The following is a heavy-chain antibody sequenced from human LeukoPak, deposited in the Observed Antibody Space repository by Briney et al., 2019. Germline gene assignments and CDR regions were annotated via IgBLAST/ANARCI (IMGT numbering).Heavy chain of an antibody. Sequence: GGSLSFSCAASGFTFSSYGMSWVRKAPGKGLNWVSAISGSGGSTYYADSVKGRFTISRDNSKNTLYLQMNSLRAEDTAVYYCAKVPLGYYHDSSGPHYWGQGTLVTVSS. D-gene: IGHD3-22*01. CDR1: GFTFSSYG. CDR2: ISGSGGST. J-gene: IGHJ4*02. V-gene: IGHV3-23*01. CDR3: AKVPLGYYHDSSGPHY.